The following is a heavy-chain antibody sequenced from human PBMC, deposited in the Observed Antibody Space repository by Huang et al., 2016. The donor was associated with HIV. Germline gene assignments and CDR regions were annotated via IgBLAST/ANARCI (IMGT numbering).Heavy chain of an antibody. CDR1: GWAFRGSS. CDR3: ARGFNYYASDNLGVYYFDS. CDR2: INHNGKI. D-gene: IGHD3-10*01. J-gene: IGHJ4*02. Sequence: QVQLKQWGAGLLKPSETLSLTCAVYGWAFRGSSLTWIRQFLAKGLEWIGDINHNGKIIYNPSLSARVTISTDTSKNHFSLHLTSVTAADTALYYCARGFNYYASDNLGVYYFDSWGLGTLVTVSP. V-gene: IGHV4-34*02.